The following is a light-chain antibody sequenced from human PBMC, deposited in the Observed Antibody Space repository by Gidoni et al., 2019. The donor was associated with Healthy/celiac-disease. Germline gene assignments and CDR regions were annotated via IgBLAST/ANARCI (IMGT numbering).Light chain of an antibody. Sequence: EIVLTQSPGTLSLSPGERATLSCRASQSVSRSYLAWYQQKPGQAPRLLIYGASSRATGIPDRFSGSGAGTVFTLTISRLEPDDFAVYYCQQYGSSGTFGPGTKVDIK. CDR1: QSVSRSY. J-gene: IGKJ3*01. CDR3: QQYGSSGT. CDR2: GAS. V-gene: IGKV3-20*01.